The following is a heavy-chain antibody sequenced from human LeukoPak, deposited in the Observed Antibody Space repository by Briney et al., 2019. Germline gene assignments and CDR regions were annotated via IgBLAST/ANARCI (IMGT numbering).Heavy chain of an antibody. J-gene: IGHJ4*02. V-gene: IGHV3-23*01. CDR1: GFTFSSYA. Sequence: GGSLRLSCAASGFTFSSYAMTWVRQAPGRGLEWVAVIGPGSSDIRYADSVEGRFTISRDNSMNTLYLQMNSLRAEDTATYYCAKYCGGDCFRYFDCWGQGALVTVSS. CDR2: IGPGSSDI. CDR3: AKYCGGDCFRYFDC. D-gene: IGHD2-21*02.